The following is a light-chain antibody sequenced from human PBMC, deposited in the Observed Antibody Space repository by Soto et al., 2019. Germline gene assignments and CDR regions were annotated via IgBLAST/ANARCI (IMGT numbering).Light chain of an antibody. Sequence: EIVLTQSPGTLSLSPGDRATLSCRASQSVVGYISWYQQKPGQAPRILIYDASNRVPGTPARFSGSGSGTDFTLTISSLEPEDFAVYYCQQRNNWPLTFGGGTKVEIK. CDR2: DAS. V-gene: IGKV3-11*01. CDR3: QQRNNWPLT. CDR1: QSVVGY. J-gene: IGKJ4*01.